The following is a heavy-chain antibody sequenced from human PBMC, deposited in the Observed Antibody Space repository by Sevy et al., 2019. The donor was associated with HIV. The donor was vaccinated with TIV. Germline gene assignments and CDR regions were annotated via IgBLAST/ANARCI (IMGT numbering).Heavy chain of an antibody. CDR3: ARPSRTAPTGAFDS. CDR2: INSDGTST. Sequence: GGSLRLSCAASGFTLSSYWMHWVRQAPGKGLVWVSRINSDGTSTSYADSVKGRFTISRDNAKNTVFLQVNSLRAEDTATYYCARPSRTAPTGAFDSWGQGTLVTVSS. V-gene: IGHV3-74*01. D-gene: IGHD7-27*01. CDR1: GFTLSSYW. J-gene: IGHJ4*02.